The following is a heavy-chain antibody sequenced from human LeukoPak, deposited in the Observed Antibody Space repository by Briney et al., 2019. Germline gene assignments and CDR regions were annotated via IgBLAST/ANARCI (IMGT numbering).Heavy chain of an antibody. V-gene: IGHV1-8*03. CDR3: ARKTSLTASGYDY. D-gene: IGHD4-17*01. Sequence: ASLKVSCKASGYTFTNYHINWVRQAPGQGLEWMGWINPNTGDRGYAQKFQGRVSITSDTSISTAYMELGSPRSEDTAVYFCARKTSLTASGYDYWGQGTLVTVSS. CDR1: GYTFTNYH. J-gene: IGHJ4*02. CDR2: INPNTGDR.